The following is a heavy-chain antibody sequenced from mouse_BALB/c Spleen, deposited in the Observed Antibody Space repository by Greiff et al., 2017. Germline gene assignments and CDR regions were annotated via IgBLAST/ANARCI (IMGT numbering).Heavy chain of an antibody. J-gene: IGHJ3*01. D-gene: IGHD2-14*01. CDR1: GFSLTSYG. Sequence: QVQLQQSGPGLVQPSQSLSITCTVSGFSLTSYGVHWVRQSPGKGLEWLGVIWSGGSTDYNAAFISRLSISKDNSKSQVFFKMNSLQADDTAIYYCARNTDYRDDRWFAYWGQGTLVTVSA. CDR2: IWSGGST. V-gene: IGHV2-4-1*01. CDR3: ARNTDYRDDRWFAY.